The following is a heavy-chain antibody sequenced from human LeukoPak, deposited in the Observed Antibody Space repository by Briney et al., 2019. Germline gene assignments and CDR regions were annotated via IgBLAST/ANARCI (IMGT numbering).Heavy chain of an antibody. Sequence: GESLQISCKGSGYSFTSYWIGWVRQMPGKGLEWMGIIYPGDSDTRYSPSFQGQVTISADKSISTAYLQWSSLKASDTAMYYCARRSSSWYGGYYYYYMDVWGKGTTVTISS. CDR3: ARRSSSWYGGYYYYYMDV. CDR2: IYPGDSDT. CDR1: GYSFTSYW. D-gene: IGHD6-13*01. J-gene: IGHJ6*03. V-gene: IGHV5-51*01.